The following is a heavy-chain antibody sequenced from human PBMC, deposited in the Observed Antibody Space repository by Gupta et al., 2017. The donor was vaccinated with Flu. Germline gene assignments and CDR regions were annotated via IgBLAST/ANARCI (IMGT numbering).Heavy chain of an antibody. V-gene: IGHV5-10-1*01. CDR2: IDPSDSYT. CDR1: GYSLTSYW. J-gene: IGHJ6*02. CDR3: ARQVAARNYYYYGMDV. D-gene: IGHD6-6*01. Sequence: EVQLVQSGAEVKKPGESLRISCKGSGYSLTSYWISWVRQMPGKGLEWMGRIDPSDSYTNYSPSCQGHVTISADKSISTAYLQWSSLKASDTAMYYCARQVAARNYYYYGMDVWGQGTTVTVSS.